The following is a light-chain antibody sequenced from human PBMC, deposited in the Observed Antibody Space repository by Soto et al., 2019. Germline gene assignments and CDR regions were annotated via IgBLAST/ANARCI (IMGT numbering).Light chain of an antibody. J-gene: IGKJ4*01. Sequence: EIVLTQSPATLSLSPGERATLSCRASQSISNYLAWYQQKPGQAPRLLVYDASNRATGIPARFSGSGSRTHFTLPISRLEPADCAIFYCHQRFSCPPLTFGGGTKVEIK. CDR2: DAS. CDR3: HQRFSCPPLT. CDR1: QSISNY. V-gene: IGKV3-11*01.